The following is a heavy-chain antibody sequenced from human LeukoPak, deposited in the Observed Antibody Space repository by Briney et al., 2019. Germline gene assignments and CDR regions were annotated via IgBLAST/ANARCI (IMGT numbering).Heavy chain of an antibody. D-gene: IGHD5-24*01. V-gene: IGHV3-15*01. Sequence: PGGSLRLSCAASGFTFSKAWMSWVRQAPGKGLGWVGRIKSKTEGGTTDYAAPVKGRFTISRDESKSTVYLQMDSLKTEDTAVYYCTTRDGYPGEWGQGTLVTVSS. CDR3: TTRDGYPGE. CDR1: GFTFSKAW. J-gene: IGHJ4*02. CDR2: IKSKTEGGTT.